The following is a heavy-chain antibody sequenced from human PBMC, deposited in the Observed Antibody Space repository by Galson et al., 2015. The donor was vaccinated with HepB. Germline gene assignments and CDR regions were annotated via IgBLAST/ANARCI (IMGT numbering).Heavy chain of an antibody. CDR1: GYTFTSYG. Sequence: SVKVSCKASGYTFTSYGISWVRQAPGQGLEWMGWISAYNANTNYAQKLQGRVTMTTDTSTSTAYMELRSLRSDDTAVYYCARDWREGNNWFDPWGQGTLVTVSS. J-gene: IGHJ5*02. CDR2: ISAYNANT. V-gene: IGHV1-18*01. CDR3: ARDWREGNNWFDP. D-gene: IGHD3-3*01.